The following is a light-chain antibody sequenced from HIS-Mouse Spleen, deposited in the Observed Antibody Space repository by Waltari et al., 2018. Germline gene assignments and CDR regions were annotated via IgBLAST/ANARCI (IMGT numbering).Light chain of an antibody. J-gene: IGLJ2*01. V-gene: IGLV2-8*01. CDR2: EGS. CDR1: SSDVGGYNN. Sequence: QSALTQPPSASGSPGQSVTISRTGTSSDVGGYNNVSWYQQHPGKAPKLMIYEGSKRPSGVPDRFSGSKSGNTASLTVSGLQAEDEADYYCSSYAGSNNVVFGGGTKLTVL. CDR3: SSYAGSNNVV.